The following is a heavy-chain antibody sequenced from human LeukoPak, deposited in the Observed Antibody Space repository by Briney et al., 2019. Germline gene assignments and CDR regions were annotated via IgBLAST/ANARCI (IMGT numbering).Heavy chain of an antibody. Sequence: GGSLRPSFAAPGLTFSTYALHWVAQAPGRGLGGVAFIHYDGSNNYYADSVKGRFTISRDNSKNTLYLQMNTLRADDTAVYYCAKDHGSSDWYYFDYWGQGTLVTVSS. J-gene: IGHJ4*02. CDR2: IHYDGSNN. CDR1: GLTFSTYA. D-gene: IGHD6-13*01. CDR3: AKDHGSSDWYYFDY. V-gene: IGHV3-30*02.